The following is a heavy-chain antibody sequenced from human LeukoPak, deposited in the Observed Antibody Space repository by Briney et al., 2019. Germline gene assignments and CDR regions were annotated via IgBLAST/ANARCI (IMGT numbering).Heavy chain of an antibody. CDR1: GFTFDDYA. J-gene: IGHJ4*02. Sequence: GGSLRLSCAASGFTFDDYAMHWVRQAPGKGLEWVSSISWNSGSIGYADSVKGRFTISRDNAKNSLYLQMNSLRAEDTALYYCAKATHRLRYFDWQTWFDYWGQGTLVTVSS. V-gene: IGHV3-9*01. CDR2: ISWNSGSI. CDR3: AKATHRLRYFDWQTWFDY. D-gene: IGHD3-9*01.